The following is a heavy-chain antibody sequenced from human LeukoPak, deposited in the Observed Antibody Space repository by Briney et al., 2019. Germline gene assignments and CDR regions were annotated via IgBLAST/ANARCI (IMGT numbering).Heavy chain of an antibody. Sequence: PGGSLRLSCAVSGFSFSSSVMHWVRQAPGKGLEWVAAILPDGGNKHYADSVKGRVTISRDNSKNTLYLQMNSLRAEDTALYYCAIMTMVVTNFDYWGQGTLVTVSS. J-gene: IGHJ4*02. V-gene: IGHV3-30-3*01. CDR2: ILPDGGNK. CDR1: GFSFSSSV. D-gene: IGHD4-23*01. CDR3: AIMTMVVTNFDY.